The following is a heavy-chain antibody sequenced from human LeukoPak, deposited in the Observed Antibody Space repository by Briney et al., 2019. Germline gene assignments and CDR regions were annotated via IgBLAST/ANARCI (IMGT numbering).Heavy chain of an antibody. J-gene: IGHJ4*02. Sequence: GGSLRLSCAASGFTFSTYGMSWVRQAPGKGLEWVSYISSSGSTIYYADSVKGRFTISRDNAKNSLYLQMNSLRAEDTAVYYCARSLGYSSSWYGYWGQGTLVTVSS. CDR1: GFTFSTYG. CDR3: ARSLGYSSSWYGY. D-gene: IGHD6-13*01. CDR2: ISSSGSTI. V-gene: IGHV3-48*04.